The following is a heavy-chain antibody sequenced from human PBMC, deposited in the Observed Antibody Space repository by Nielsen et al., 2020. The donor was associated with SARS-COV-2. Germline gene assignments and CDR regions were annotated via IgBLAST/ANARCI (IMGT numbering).Heavy chain of an antibody. Sequence: GGSLRLSCAASGFTFSSYAMSWVRQAPGKGLEWVSAISGSGGSTYYADSVKGRFTISRDNSKNTLYLQMNSLRAEDTAVYYCASKYYYDSSGYYPWAFDIWGQGTMVTVSS. D-gene: IGHD3-22*01. CDR2: ISGSGGST. V-gene: IGHV3-23*01. CDR3: ASKYYYDSSGYYPWAFDI. J-gene: IGHJ3*02. CDR1: GFTFSSYA.